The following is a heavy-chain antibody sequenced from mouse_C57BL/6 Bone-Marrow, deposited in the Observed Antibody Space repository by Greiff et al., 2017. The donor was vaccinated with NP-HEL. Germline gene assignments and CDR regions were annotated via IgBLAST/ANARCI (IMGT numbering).Heavy chain of an antibody. J-gene: IGHJ1*03. V-gene: IGHV1-64*01. CDR2: IHPNSGST. Sequence: QVQLQQPGAELVKPGASVKLSCKASGYTFTSYWMHWVKQRPGQGLEWIGMIHPNSGSTNYNEKFKSKATLTVDKSSSTAYMQLSSLTSEDSAVYYCARVPYYDYDGWYFDVWGTGTTVTVSS. CDR3: ARVPYYDYDGWYFDV. CDR1: GYTFTSYW. D-gene: IGHD2-4*01.